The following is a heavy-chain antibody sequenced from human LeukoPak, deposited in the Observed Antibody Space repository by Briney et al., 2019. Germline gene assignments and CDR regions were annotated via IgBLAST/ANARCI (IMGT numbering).Heavy chain of an antibody. Sequence: ASVKVSCKASGYTFTSHYMHWVRQAPGQGLEWMGIINPSGGSTTYAQKFQGRVTMTRDMSTSTVYMELSSLRSEDTAVYYCARAGPPTSNYDSWSGYFFWGQGTLVTVSS. J-gene: IGHJ4*02. CDR2: INPSGGST. V-gene: IGHV1-46*01. CDR1: GYTFTSHY. D-gene: IGHD3-3*01. CDR3: ARAGPPTSNYDSWSGYFF.